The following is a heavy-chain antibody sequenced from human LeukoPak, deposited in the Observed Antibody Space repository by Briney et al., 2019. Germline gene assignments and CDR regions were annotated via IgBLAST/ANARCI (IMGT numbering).Heavy chain of an antibody. Sequence: SETLSLTCTVSGGSISSSSYYWGWIRQPPGKGLEWIGSIYYSGSTYYNPSLKSRVTISVDTSKNQFSLKLSSVTAADTAVYYCARGCFGVEDYYDNSGQIKFDYWGQGTLVTVSS. CDR3: ARGCFGVEDYYDNSGQIKFDY. CDR2: IYYSGST. V-gene: IGHV4-39*01. J-gene: IGHJ4*02. CDR1: GGSISSSSYY. D-gene: IGHD3-22*01.